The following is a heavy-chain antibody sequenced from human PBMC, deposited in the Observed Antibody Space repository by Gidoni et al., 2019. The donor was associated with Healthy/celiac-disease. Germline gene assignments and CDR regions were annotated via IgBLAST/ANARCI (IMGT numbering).Heavy chain of an antibody. D-gene: IGHD3-3*01. CDR3: ARGPRITIFGVANPNWFDP. CDR1: GGSISSGGYS. Sequence: QLQLQESGSGLVKPSQTLSLTCAVSGGSISSGGYSWSWIRQPPGKGLEWIGYIYHSGSTYYNPSLKSRVTISVDRSKNQFSLKLSSVTAADTAVYYCARGPRITIFGVANPNWFDPWGQGTLVTVSS. J-gene: IGHJ5*02. V-gene: IGHV4-30-2*01. CDR2: IYHSGST.